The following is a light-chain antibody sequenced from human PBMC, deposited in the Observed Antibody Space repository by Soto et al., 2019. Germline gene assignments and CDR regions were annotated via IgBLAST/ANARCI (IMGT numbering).Light chain of an antibody. J-gene: IGLJ2*01. CDR2: EVS. CDR3: SSYAGSNTYVV. Sequence: QSALTQPPSASGSPGQSVTISCTGTSSDVGGYDYVSWYQQHPGKAPKLMIYEVSKRPSGVPDRFSGSKSGNTASLTVSGLQAEDEADYYCSSYAGSNTYVVFGGVTKLTVL. V-gene: IGLV2-8*01. CDR1: SSDVGGYDY.